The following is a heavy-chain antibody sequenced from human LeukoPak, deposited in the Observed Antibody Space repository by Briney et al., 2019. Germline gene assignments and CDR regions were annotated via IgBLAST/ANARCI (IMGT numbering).Heavy chain of an antibody. CDR3: AREGLLWFGELSIKNWFDP. D-gene: IGHD3-10*01. Sequence: PGGSLRLSCAASGFTFSSYAMNWVRQAPGKGLEWVSSIHANDGNTYYAESVKGRFTISRDNAKNSLYLQMNSLRAEDTAVYYCAREGLLWFGELSIKNWFDPWGQGTLVTVSS. CDR1: GFTFSSYA. J-gene: IGHJ5*02. V-gene: IGHV3-23*01. CDR2: IHANDGNT.